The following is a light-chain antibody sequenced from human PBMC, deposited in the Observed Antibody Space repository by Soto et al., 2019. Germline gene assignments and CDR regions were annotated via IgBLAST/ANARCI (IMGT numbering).Light chain of an antibody. J-gene: IGKJ5*01. CDR3: QQYENLPT. V-gene: IGKV1-5*03. CDR2: KAF. Sequence: DIQMTQSPSTLSGSLGDRVTITCRASQTISSWLAWYQQKPGKAPKLLIYKAFTLKSGVPSRFSGSGSGTEFTLTISSLQPEDIATYYCQQYENLPTFGQGTRLETK. CDR1: QTISSW.